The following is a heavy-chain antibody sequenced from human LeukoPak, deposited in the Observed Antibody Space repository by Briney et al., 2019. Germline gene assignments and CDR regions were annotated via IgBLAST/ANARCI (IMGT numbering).Heavy chain of an antibody. CDR3: ARRTLAGYSGYDSVY. V-gene: IGHV4-34*01. CDR1: GGSFSGYY. Sequence: SETLSLTCAVYGGSFSGYYWSWIRQPPGKGLEWIGEINHSGSTNYNPSLKSRVTISVDTSKNQFSLKLSSVTAADTAVYYCARRTLAGYSGYDSVYWGQGTLVTVSS. CDR2: INHSGST. D-gene: IGHD5-12*01. J-gene: IGHJ4*02.